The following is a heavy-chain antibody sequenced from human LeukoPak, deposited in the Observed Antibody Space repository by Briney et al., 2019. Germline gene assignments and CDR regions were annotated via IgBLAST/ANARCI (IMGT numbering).Heavy chain of an antibody. V-gene: IGHV1-2*02. Sequence: ASVKVSCKASGYTFTGYYMHWVRQAPGQGLEWMGWINPNSGGTNYAQKFQGRVTMTRDTSISTAYMELSRLRSDDTAVYHCARSYSSGWYYFDYWGQGTLVTVSS. CDR2: INPNSGGT. CDR1: GYTFTGYY. J-gene: IGHJ4*02. CDR3: ARSYSSGWYYFDY. D-gene: IGHD6-19*01.